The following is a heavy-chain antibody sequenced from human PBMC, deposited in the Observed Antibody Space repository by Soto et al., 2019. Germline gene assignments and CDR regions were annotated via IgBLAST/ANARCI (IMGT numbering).Heavy chain of an antibody. D-gene: IGHD4-17*01. Sequence: GESLKISCKGSGYSFTNYWSSGVRQMPGKGLEWMGRIDPSDSYTNYSPSFQGHVTISADKSISTAYLQWSSLKASDTAMYFCARRIRSPSGLSHGMDVWGQGTTVTVPS. CDR2: IDPSDSYT. CDR3: ARRIRSPSGLSHGMDV. J-gene: IGHJ6*02. V-gene: IGHV5-10-1*01. CDR1: GYSFTNYW.